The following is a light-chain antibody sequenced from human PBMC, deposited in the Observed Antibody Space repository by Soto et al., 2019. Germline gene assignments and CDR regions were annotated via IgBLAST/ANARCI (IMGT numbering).Light chain of an antibody. CDR3: QQRSDWTT. J-gene: IGKJ5*01. V-gene: IGKV3-11*01. CDR2: DAS. CDR1: QSVSSY. Sequence: EIVLTQSPATLSLSPGERATLSCRASQSVSSYLAWYQQKPGQAPRLLIYDASNRATGIPARFSGSGSGTDFTFTISSLEPEDFALYYCQQRSDWTTFGPGTRLEIK.